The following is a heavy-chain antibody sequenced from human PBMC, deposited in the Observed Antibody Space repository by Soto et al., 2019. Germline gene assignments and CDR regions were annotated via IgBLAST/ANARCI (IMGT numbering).Heavy chain of an antibody. CDR1: GGTFSSYA. CDR2: IIPIFGTA. V-gene: IGHV1-69*13. Sequence: GASVKVSCTASGGTFSSYAISCVRQAPGQGLEWMGGIIPIFGTANYAQKFQGRVTITADESTSTAYMELSSLRSEDTAVYYCAAGCSSTSCYGRLGDAFDIWGQGTMVTVSS. J-gene: IGHJ3*02. CDR3: AAGCSSTSCYGRLGDAFDI. D-gene: IGHD2-2*01.